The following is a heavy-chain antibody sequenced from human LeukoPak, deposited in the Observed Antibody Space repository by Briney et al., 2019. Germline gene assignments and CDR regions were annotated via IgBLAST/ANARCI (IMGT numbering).Heavy chain of an antibody. CDR1: GGSISSGDYY. Sequence: SQTLSLTCTVSGGSISSGDYYWSWIRQPPGKGLEWIGYIYYSGSTYYNPSLKSRVTISVDTSKNQFSLKLSSVTAADTAVYYCARSPKPDYYGSGSYRQDYWGQGTLVTVSS. J-gene: IGHJ4*02. CDR2: IYYSGST. V-gene: IGHV4-30-4*01. D-gene: IGHD3-10*01. CDR3: ARSPKPDYYGSGSYRQDY.